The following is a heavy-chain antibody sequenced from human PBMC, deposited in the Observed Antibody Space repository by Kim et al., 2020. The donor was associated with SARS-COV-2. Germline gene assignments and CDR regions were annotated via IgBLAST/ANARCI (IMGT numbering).Heavy chain of an antibody. CDR3: ATDNLLSSGWYYFDY. D-gene: IGHD6-19*01. J-gene: IGHJ4*02. V-gene: IGHV6-1*01. Sequence: SVKSRITINPDTSQNQFSLQLNSVTPEDTAVYYCATDNLLSSGWYYFDYWGQGTLVTVSS.